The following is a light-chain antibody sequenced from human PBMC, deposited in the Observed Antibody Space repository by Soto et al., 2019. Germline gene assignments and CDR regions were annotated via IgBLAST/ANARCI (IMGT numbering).Light chain of an antibody. CDR3: QQSYRSPPA. V-gene: IGKV1-39*01. CDR1: QSISSK. J-gene: IGKJ1*01. Sequence: DILMTQSPSSLSASVGDRVTITCRASQSISSKLNWYQQRQGQVPNLLIYDASSLQSGVPSRFSGSGTGTDFTLTISSLQPEDFASYYCQQSYRSPPAVGQGTKVEIK. CDR2: DAS.